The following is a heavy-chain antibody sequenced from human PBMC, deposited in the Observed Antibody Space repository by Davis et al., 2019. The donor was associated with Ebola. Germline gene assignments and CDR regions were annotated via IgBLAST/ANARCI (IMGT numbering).Heavy chain of an antibody. J-gene: IGHJ5*02. D-gene: IGHD2-2*01. V-gene: IGHV4-59*08. CDR2: IYYSGST. CDR3: ARLVPAASNWFDP. CDR1: GGSISSYY. Sequence: GSLRLSCTVPGGSISSYYWSWIRQPPGKGLEWIGYIYYSGSTNYNPSLKSRVTISVDTSKNQFSLKLSSVTAADTAVYYCARLVPAASNWFDPWGQGTLVIVS.